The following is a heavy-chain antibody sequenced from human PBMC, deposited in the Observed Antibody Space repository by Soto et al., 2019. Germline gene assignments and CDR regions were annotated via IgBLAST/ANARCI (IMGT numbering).Heavy chain of an antibody. V-gene: IGHV1-69*01. CDR1: GGTFSNYG. D-gene: IGHD2-2*01. CDR3: ARDRTSTLVHRYYGMGV. CDR2: IIPMFGTT. J-gene: IGHJ6*04. Sequence: QVQLMQSGVEVKKPGSSVKVSCKASGGTFSNYGISWVRQAPVQGLEWMGGIIPMFGTTDYAQNFQGRVTISADESTTTAYMELRGLTSKDTSVYYCARDRTSTLVHRYYGMGVWGKGTTFTVSS.